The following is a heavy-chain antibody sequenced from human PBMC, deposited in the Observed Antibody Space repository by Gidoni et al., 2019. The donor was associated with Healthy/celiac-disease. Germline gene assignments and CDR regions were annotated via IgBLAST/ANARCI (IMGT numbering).Heavy chain of an antibody. CDR3: ARDGYPPLRFLEWFFDY. D-gene: IGHD3-3*01. V-gene: IGHV3-30-3*01. J-gene: IGHJ4*02. CDR2: ISYDGSNK. CDR1: GFTFSSYA. Sequence: QVQLVESGGGVVQPGRSRRLSCAASGFTFSSYAMHWVRQAPGKGLEWVAVISYDGSNKYYADSVKGRFTISRDNSKNTLYLQMNSLRAEDTAVYYCARDGYPPLRFLEWFFDYWGQGTLVTVSS.